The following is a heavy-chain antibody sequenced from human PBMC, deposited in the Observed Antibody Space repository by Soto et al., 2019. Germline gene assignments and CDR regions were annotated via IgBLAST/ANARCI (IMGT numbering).Heavy chain of an antibody. CDR2: IWYDGSNK. J-gene: IGHJ6*02. Sequence: PGGSLRLSCPASGFSSSIYGMHWVRQAPGKGLEWVAVIWYDGSNKFYSDSVKGRFTISRDNSNNTVSLQMNSLRAEDTAVYYCVGQSRSMFRQYYGMDVWGQGTTVTVSS. CDR1: GFSSSIYG. D-gene: IGHD3-10*02. V-gene: IGHV3-33*01. CDR3: VGQSRSMFRQYYGMDV.